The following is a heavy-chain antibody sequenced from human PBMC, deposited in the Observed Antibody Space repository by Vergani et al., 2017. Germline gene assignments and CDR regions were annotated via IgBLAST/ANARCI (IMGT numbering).Heavy chain of an antibody. V-gene: IGHV1-46*01. CDR3: ASRGGDPSYYWYFDL. CDR2: INPSGGST. D-gene: IGHD4-17*01. CDR1: GYTFTSYY. Sequence: QVQLVQSGAEVKKPGASVKVSCKASGYTFTSYYMHWVRQAPGQGLEWMGIINPSGGSTSYAQKFQGRVTMTRDTSTSTVYMELSSLRSEDTSVYYCASRGGDPSYYWYFDLWGRGTLVTVSS. J-gene: IGHJ2*01.